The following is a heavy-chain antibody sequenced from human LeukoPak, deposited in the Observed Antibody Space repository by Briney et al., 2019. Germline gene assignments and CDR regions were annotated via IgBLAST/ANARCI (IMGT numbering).Heavy chain of an antibody. CDR2: ISYSGST. CDR3: AKSSPDADYFDY. J-gene: IGHJ4*02. V-gene: IGHV4-39*01. Sequence: SETLSLTCTVSGGSISRSSYHWGWIRQPPGKGLEWIGTISYSGSTYYNPSLKSRVTISVDTSKNQFSLKLSSVTAADTAVYYCAKSSPDADYFDYRGQGTLVTVSS. D-gene: IGHD1-14*01. CDR1: GGSISRSSYH.